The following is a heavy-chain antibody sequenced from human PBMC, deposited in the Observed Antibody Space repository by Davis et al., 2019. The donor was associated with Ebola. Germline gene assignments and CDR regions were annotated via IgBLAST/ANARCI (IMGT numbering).Heavy chain of an antibody. CDR3: ARVSTAMVMMVDY. CDR1: GFIFRNYV. Sequence: PGGSLRLSCETSGFIFRNYVMSWVRQAPGKGLEWVSTFGTGGDTYYADSVKGRFTISRDNAKNSLYLQMNSLRDEDTAVYYCARVSTAMVMMVDYWGQGTLVTVSS. CDR2: FGTGGDT. J-gene: IGHJ4*02. V-gene: IGHV3-69-1*01. D-gene: IGHD5-18*01.